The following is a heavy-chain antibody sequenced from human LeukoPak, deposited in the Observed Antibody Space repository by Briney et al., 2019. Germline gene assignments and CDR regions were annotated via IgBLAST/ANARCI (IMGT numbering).Heavy chain of an antibody. CDR1: GYTFTNYG. Sequence: ASVKVSCKASGYTFTNYGISWVRQAPGQGLEWTGWISANNGNTNYAQNLQGRVTMTTDTSTSTAYMELRSLRSDDTAVYYCARGSDSSSWHYWGQGTLVTVSS. V-gene: IGHV1-18*01. D-gene: IGHD6-13*01. CDR2: ISANNGNT. J-gene: IGHJ4*02. CDR3: ARGSDSSSWHY.